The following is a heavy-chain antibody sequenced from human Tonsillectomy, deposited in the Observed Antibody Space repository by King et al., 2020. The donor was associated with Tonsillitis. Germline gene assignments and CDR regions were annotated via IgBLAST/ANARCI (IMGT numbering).Heavy chain of an antibody. Sequence: QLQESGPGLVKPSETLSLTCTVSGDSISSSTYYWGWIRQPPGKGLEWIGSIYYSGRTYYNPSLKSRVTISVDTSKNQFSLKLSSVTAADTAVYYCARNRTTVTTTYFFYGMDVWGQGTTVTVSS. J-gene: IGHJ6*02. D-gene: IGHD4-17*01. CDR2: IYYSGRT. CDR1: GDSISSSTYY. V-gene: IGHV4-39*01. CDR3: ARNRTTVTTTYFFYGMDV.